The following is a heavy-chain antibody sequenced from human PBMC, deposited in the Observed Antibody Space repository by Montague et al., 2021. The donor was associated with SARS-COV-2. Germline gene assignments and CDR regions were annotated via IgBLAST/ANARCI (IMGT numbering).Heavy chain of an antibody. D-gene: IGHD3-10*01. CDR2: INHSGST. J-gene: IGHJ4*02. CDR3: ARGARQGYGFRLGSFGY. Sequence: SETLSLTCAVYGGSFSGYYWSWIRQPPGKGLEWIGEINHSGSTNNNPSLKSRVTMSVDTSKNQFSLKLSSVTAADTAVYYCARGARQGYGFRLGSFGYWGQGTLVTVSS. V-gene: IGHV4-34*01. CDR1: GGSFSGYY.